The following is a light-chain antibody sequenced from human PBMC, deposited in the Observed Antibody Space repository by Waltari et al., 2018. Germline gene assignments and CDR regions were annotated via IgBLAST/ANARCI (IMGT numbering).Light chain of an antibody. CDR2: WAS. J-gene: IGKJ2*01. CDR1: QNLFYSDKDKTY. Sequence: DILMTQSPSSLAVSLGERITINCQSGQNLFYSDKDKTYLAWYQQKPGQPPKLLIYWASTRECGVPNRFSGSGSGADFTLTISGLQAEDVAVYYCQQHYTSPYTFGRGTKVEIK. CDR3: QQHYTSPYT. V-gene: IGKV4-1*01.